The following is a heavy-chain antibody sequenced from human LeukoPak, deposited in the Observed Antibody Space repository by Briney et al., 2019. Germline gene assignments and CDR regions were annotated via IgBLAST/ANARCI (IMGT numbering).Heavy chain of an antibody. V-gene: IGHV2-70*20. D-gene: IGHD3-10*01. J-gene: IGHJ4*02. CDR3: ARTSGGSYYNGFDY. CDR2: IDWEDDK. Sequence: SGPALVKPTPTLTLTCTFSGFSLNTGGMFVSWVRQPPGKALEWLAIIDWEDDKYYTTSLKPRLTVSKDTSKNQVVLTMTNMDPVDTATYFCARTSGGSYYNGFDYWGQGARVTVSS. CDR1: GFSLNTGGMF.